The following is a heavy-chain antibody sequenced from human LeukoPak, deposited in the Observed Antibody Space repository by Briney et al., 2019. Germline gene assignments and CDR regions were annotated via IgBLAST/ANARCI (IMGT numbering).Heavy chain of an antibody. CDR3: ARVPIGSSSMDYYYYMDV. D-gene: IGHD6-6*01. CDR2: IYHSGST. J-gene: IGHJ6*03. CDR1: GYSISSGYY. V-gene: IGHV4-38-2*02. Sequence: SETLSLTCTVSGYSISSGYYWGWIRQPPGKGLEWIGSIYHSGSTYYNPSLKSRVTISVDTSKNQFSLKLSSVTAADTAVYYCARVPIGSSSMDYYYYMDVWGKGTTVTVSS.